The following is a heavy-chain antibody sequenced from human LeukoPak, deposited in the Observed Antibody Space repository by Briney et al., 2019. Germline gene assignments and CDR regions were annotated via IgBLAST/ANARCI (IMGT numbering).Heavy chain of an antibody. Sequence: SETLSLTCAVYGGPLSGYYWSWIRQPPGKGLEWIGEINHSGSTNYNPSLKSRVTISVDTPKNQFSLKLSSVTAADTAVYYCARAPYSSSWLNWGQGTLVTVSS. V-gene: IGHV4-34*01. J-gene: IGHJ4*02. CDR1: GGPLSGYY. D-gene: IGHD6-13*01. CDR3: ARAPYSSSWLN. CDR2: INHSGST.